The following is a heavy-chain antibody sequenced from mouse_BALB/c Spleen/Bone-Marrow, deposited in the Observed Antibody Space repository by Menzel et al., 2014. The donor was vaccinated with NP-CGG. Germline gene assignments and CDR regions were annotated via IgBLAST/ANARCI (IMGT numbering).Heavy chain of an antibody. CDR2: IYPGNSDT. J-gene: IGHJ3*01. V-gene: IGHV1-5*01. CDR1: GYTFTSYW. CDR3: TAYYGPEGSAY. Sequence: VQLQQSGTVLARPGASVKMSCKASGYTFTSYWMHWVKQRPGQGLEWIGAIYPGNSDTSYNQKFKGKAKLTAVTSTSTAYMELSSLTNEDSAVYYCTAYYGPEGSAYWGQGTLVTVSA. D-gene: IGHD2-10*01.